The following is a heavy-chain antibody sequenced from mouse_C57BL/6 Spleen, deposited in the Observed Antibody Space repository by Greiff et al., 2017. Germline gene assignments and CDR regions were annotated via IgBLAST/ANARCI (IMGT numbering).Heavy chain of an antibody. D-gene: IGHD1-1*01. Sequence: VQLQQPGTELVKPGASVKLSCKASGYTFTSYWMHWVKQSPGQGLEWIGNINPSNGATNYNEKFKSKATLTVDKSSSTAYMQLSSLTSEDSAVYYCARLGGSRGYFDYWGQGTTLTVSS. CDR1: GYTFTSYW. CDR3: ARLGGSRGYFDY. CDR2: INPSNGAT. J-gene: IGHJ2*01. V-gene: IGHV1-53*01.